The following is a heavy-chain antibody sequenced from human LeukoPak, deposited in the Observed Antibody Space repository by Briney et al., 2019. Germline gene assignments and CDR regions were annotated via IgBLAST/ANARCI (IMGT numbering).Heavy chain of an antibody. CDR1: GLTFSSYA. CDR2: ISGSGSST. V-gene: IGHV3-23*01. D-gene: IGHD3-22*01. J-gene: IGHJ4*02. Sequence: GGSLRLSCAASGLTFSSYAMSWVRQAPGKGLEWVSAISGSGSSTYYADSVKGRFTISRDNSKNTLYLQMNSLRAEDTAVYYCAKVGDSSGYYYGDYFDYWGQGTLVTISS. CDR3: AKVGDSSGYYYGDYFDY.